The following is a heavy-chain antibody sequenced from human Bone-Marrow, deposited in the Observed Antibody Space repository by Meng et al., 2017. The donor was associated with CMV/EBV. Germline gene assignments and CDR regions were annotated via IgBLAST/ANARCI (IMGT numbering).Heavy chain of an antibody. CDR3: ARDLLAAFGVVTIYYYYGMDV. J-gene: IGHJ6*02. CDR2: INHSGST. D-gene: IGHD3-3*01. CDR1: GGSFSGYY. Sequence: SETLSLTCAVSGGSFSGYYLSWIRQAPGKGLEWIGEINHSGSTNYNPSLKSRVTISVDTSKNQFPLKLSSGPAADTAVYYCARDLLAAFGVVTIYYYYGMDVWGQGTTVTVSS. V-gene: IGHV4-34*01.